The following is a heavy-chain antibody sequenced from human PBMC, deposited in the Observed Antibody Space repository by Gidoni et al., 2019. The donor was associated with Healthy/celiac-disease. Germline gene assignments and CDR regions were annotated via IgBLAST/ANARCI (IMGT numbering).Heavy chain of an antibody. CDR3: ARVPGDYGFIWYFDL. D-gene: IGHD3-10*01. CDR2: ISYDGSNK. CDR1: GFTFSRYA. J-gene: IGHJ2*01. Sequence: QVQLVESGGGVVQPGRSLRLSCAASGFTFSRYAMHWVRQAPGKGLAWVAVISYDGSNKYYADSVKGRFTISRDNSKNTLYLQMNSLRAEDTAVYYCARVPGDYGFIWYFDLWGRGTLVTVSS. V-gene: IGHV3-30-3*01.